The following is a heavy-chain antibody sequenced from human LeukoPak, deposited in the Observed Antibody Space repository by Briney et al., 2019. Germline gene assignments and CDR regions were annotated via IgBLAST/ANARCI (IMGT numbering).Heavy chain of an antibody. J-gene: IGHJ4*02. CDR3: TRFSRSSSSNY. D-gene: IGHD6-6*01. CDR2: IREDGGET. Sequence: PGGSLRLSCVASGFTFSSNWMSWVRQAPGKGLGGVAYIREDGGETYYVDSVKGRFTISRDNAKNSLYLQMNSLRAEDTAVYYCTRFSRSSSSNYWGQGTLVTVSS. V-gene: IGHV3-7*01. CDR1: GFTFSSNW.